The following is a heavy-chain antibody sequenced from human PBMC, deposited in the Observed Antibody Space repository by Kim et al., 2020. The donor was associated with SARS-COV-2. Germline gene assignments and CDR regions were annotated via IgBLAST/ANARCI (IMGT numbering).Heavy chain of an antibody. CDR3: ARGLWGSTMIVVVPDYYYGIDV. CDR2: MNPNSGNT. V-gene: IGHV1-8*01. Sequence: ASVKVSCKASGYTFTSYDINWVRQATGQGLEWMGWMNPNSGNTGYAQKFQGRVTMTRNTSISTAYMELSSLRSEDTAVYYCARGLWGSTMIVVVPDYYYGIDVWGQGTTVTVSS. D-gene: IGHD3-22*01. J-gene: IGHJ6*02. CDR1: GYTFTSYD.